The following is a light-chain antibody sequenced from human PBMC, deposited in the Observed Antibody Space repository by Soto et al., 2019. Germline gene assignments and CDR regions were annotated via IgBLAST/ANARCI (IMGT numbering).Light chain of an antibody. Sequence: QSALTQPASVSGSPGQSITISCTGTSSDVGAYYSVSWYQHHPGKAPKLIIYGVTNRPSGVSNRFSGSKSGNTASLTISGLQAEDDADYHCSSYTSGSSHYVFATGTKVTVL. V-gene: IGLV2-14*01. CDR3: SSYTSGSSHYV. J-gene: IGLJ1*01. CDR1: SSDVGAYYS. CDR2: GVT.